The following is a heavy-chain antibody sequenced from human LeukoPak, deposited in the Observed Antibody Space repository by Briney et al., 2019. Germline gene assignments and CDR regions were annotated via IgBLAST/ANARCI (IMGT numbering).Heavy chain of an antibody. CDR3: ARDHRTYYYDSSGYYFDY. V-gene: IGHV3-7*01. J-gene: IGHJ4*02. CDR1: GFTFSSYW. D-gene: IGHD3-22*01. Sequence: GGSLRLSCAASGFTFSSYWMSWVRQAPGKGLEWVANIKQDGSEKYYVDSVKGRFTISRDNAKNSLYLQMNSLRAEDTAVYYCARDHRTYYYDSSGYYFDYWGQGTLVTVSS. CDR2: IKQDGSEK.